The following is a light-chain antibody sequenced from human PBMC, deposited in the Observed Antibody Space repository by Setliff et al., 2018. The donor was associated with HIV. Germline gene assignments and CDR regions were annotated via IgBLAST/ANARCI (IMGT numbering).Light chain of an antibody. CDR1: SGDVGRYNL. V-gene: IGLV2-23*01. CDR2: QAS. CDR3: CSNTGSNTYV. Sequence: LTQPASVSGSPGPSITISCTGTSGDVGRYNLVSWYQQQPGKPPKLMIYQASKRPSGVSNRFSGSKSGNTASLTISGLQAEDEADYYCCSNTGSNTYVFGTGTKVTVL. J-gene: IGLJ1*01.